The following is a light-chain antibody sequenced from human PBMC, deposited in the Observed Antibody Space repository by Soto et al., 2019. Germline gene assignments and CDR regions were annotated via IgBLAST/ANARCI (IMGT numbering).Light chain of an antibody. CDR3: QQRSKWPGT. V-gene: IGKV3-11*01. CDR1: QSIGST. CDR2: DAS. J-gene: IGKJ3*01. Sequence: EIVLTQSPDTLSWSPGERAIFSCRTSQSIGSTLAGYQHKPGQAPRLLIYDASKRSTGIPARFSGSGSGTDSTLTISSLEPEDFAVYFCQQRSKWPGTFGPGTTVDIK.